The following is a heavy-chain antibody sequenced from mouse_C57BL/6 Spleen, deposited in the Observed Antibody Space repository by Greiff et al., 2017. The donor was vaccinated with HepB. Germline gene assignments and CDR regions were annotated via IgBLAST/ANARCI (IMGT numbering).Heavy chain of an antibody. V-gene: IGHV1-54*01. CDR3: ARLTGTGVYFDY. D-gene: IGHD4-1*01. Sequence: VQLVESGAELVRPGTSVKVSCKASGYAFTNYLIEWVKQRPGQGLEWIGVINPGSGGTNYNEKFKGKATLTADKSSSTAYMQLSSLTSEDSAVYFCARLTGTGVYFDYWGQGTTLTVSS. CDR2: INPGSGGT. J-gene: IGHJ2*01. CDR1: GYAFTNYL.